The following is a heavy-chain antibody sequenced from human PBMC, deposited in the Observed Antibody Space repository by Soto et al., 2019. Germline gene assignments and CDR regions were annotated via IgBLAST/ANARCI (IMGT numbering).Heavy chain of an antibody. J-gene: IGHJ4*02. Sequence: EVQLVESGGGLVQPGESLTLSCAASGFTFSSYWMHWVRQAPGKGLVWVSRITSDGSGTYYADFVKGRLTISRDNAKNTLYLQMNSLRVEDKGVYLGASGDGDRYDGNGYRGRNWGQGTLVTVSS. CDR2: ITSDGSGT. CDR1: GFTFSSYW. D-gene: IGHD3-22*01. V-gene: IGHV3-74*01. CDR3: ASGDGDRYDGNGYRGRN.